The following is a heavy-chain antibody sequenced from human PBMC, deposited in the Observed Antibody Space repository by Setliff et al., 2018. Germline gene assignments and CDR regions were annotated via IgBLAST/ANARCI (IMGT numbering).Heavy chain of an antibody. CDR1: GLSLSNYA. CDR2: IWYDGSNK. V-gene: IGHV3-30*02. Sequence: GSLRLSCAASGLSLSNYAMHWARQAPDKGLEWVAAIWYDGSNKFYADSVKGRFTISRDTSKNTLDLEMSSLRVEDTAVYYCAKTPPTDWYFDLWGRGALVTVSS. D-gene: IGHD2-15*01. J-gene: IGHJ2*01. CDR3: AKTPPTDWYFDL.